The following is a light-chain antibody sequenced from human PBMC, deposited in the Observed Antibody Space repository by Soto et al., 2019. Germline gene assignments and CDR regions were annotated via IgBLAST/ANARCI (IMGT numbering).Light chain of an antibody. J-gene: IGKJ1*01. Sequence: EIVLTQSPATLSLSPGERATLSCRASQSVNSYFAWYQQKPGQAPRLLIYDASSRATGIPARFSGSGSGTDFSLTISSLEPEDFAIDYCQQRSDCPVTFGQGTKVEIK. V-gene: IGKV3-11*01. CDR2: DAS. CDR3: QQRSDCPVT. CDR1: QSVNSY.